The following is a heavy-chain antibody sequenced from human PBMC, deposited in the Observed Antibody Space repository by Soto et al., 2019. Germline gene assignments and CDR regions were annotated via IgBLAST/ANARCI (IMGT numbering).Heavy chain of an antibody. CDR3: ARLASMVRGVNGMDV. V-gene: IGHV1-8*01. D-gene: IGHD3-10*01. CDR2: MNPNSGNT. CDR1: GYTFTSYD. J-gene: IGHJ6*02. Sequence: ASVKVSCKASGYTFTSYDINWVRQATGQGLEWMGWMNPNSGNTGYAQKFQGRVTMTRNTSISTAYMELSSLRSEDTAVYYCARLASMVRGVNGMDVWGQGTTVTVSS.